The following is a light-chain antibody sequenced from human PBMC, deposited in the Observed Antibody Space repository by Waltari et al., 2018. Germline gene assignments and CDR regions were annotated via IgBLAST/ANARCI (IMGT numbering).Light chain of an antibody. V-gene: IGKV1-13*02. CDR2: HTT. CDR3: QQYHSLPVT. CDR1: QAITNY. J-gene: IGKJ4*01. Sequence: ILPCRASQAITNYLNWYQQKPGKAPQLLIYHTTRLDTRVPSRFSGSGAGTEFTLTISSLQPEDFATYYCQQYHSLPVTCGGGTKVEIK.